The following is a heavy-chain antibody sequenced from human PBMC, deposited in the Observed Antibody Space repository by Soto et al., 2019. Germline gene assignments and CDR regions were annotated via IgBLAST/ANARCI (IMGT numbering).Heavy chain of an antibody. CDR2: INHSGST. Sequence: KPSETLSLTCAVYGGSFSGYYWSWIRQPPGKGLEWIGEINHSGSTNYNPSLKSRVTISVDTSENQTSLRLSSVTAADTAVYYCARVVIVPAARGHYNYFYMDVWGKGTTVTVSS. CDR1: GGSFSGYY. V-gene: IGHV4-34*01. J-gene: IGHJ6*03. CDR3: ARVVIVPAARGHYNYFYMDV. D-gene: IGHD2-2*01.